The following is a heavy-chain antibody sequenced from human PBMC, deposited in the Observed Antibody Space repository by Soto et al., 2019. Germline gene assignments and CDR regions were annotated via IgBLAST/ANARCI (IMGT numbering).Heavy chain of an antibody. CDR1: GGSFSGYY. V-gene: IGHV4-34*01. CDR3: ARVDIVNTNWFDP. CDR2: INHRGYT. D-gene: IGHD5-12*01. Sequence: SETLSLTCAVYGGSFSGYYWSWIRQPPGKGLEWIGEINHRGYTTYNPSLKSRVTISVDTSKNQFSLKLSSVTAADTAVYYCARVDIVNTNWFDPWGQGTPVTVSS. J-gene: IGHJ5*02.